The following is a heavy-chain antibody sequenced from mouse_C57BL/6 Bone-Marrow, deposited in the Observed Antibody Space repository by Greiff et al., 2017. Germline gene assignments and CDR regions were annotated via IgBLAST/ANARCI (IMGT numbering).Heavy chain of an antibody. V-gene: IGHV1-50*01. J-gene: IGHJ2*01. D-gene: IGHD2-4*01. CDR2: IDPSDSYT. Sequence: VQLQQPGAELVKPGASVKLSCKASGYTFTSYWMQWVKQRPGQGLEWIGGIDPSDSYTNYNQKFKGKATLTVDTSSSTAYMQLSSLTSEDSAVYYCARWGDYDYWGQGTTLTVSS. CDR3: ARWGDYDY. CDR1: GYTFTSYW.